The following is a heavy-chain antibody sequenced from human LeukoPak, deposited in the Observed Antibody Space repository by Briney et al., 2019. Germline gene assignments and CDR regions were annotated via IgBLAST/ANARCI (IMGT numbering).Heavy chain of an antibody. CDR2: ISYDGSNK. J-gene: IGHJ4*02. CDR1: GFTFSSYE. CDR3: ASYHGRDGYNLYYFDY. D-gene: IGHD5-24*01. V-gene: IGHV3-30*04. Sequence: GGSLRLSCAASGFTFSSYEMNWVRQAPGKGLEWVAVISYDGSNKYYADSVKGRFTISRDNSKNTLYLQMNSLRAEDTAVYYCASYHGRDGYNLYYFDYWGQGTLVTVSS.